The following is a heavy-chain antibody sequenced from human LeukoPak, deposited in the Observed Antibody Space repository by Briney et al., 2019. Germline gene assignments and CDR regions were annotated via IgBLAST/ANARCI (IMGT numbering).Heavy chain of an antibody. J-gene: IGHJ5*02. CDR2: INEDGSEK. V-gene: IGHV3-7*01. CDR3: ASSSYSCSSS. CDR1: GFTFTNYW. D-gene: IGHD6-6*01. Sequence: GGSLRLSCAASGFTFTNYWMIWVRQAPGKGLEWVANINEDGSEKYYVGSVEGRFTISRDNAKNSVFLQMNGLRADDTAMYYCASSSYSCSSSWGQGTLVTVSS.